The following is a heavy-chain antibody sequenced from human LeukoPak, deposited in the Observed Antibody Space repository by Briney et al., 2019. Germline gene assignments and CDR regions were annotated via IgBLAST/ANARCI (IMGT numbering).Heavy chain of an antibody. J-gene: IGHJ4*02. CDR2: ISSSGSTI. Sequence: GGSLRLSCAASGFTFSDYYMSWIRQAPGKGLESVSYISSSGSTIYYADSVKGRFTISRDNAKNSLYLQMNSLRAEDTAVYYCAREISGERTYYFDYWGQGTLVTVSS. D-gene: IGHD1-26*01. CDR3: AREISGERTYYFDY. CDR1: GFTFSDYY. V-gene: IGHV3-11*01.